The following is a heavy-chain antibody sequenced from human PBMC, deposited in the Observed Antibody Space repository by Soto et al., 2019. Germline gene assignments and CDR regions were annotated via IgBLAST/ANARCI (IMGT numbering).Heavy chain of an antibody. D-gene: IGHD2-2*02. CDR1: GNSFANYW. CDR3: AKGLGYCSSPSCYMAFDI. V-gene: IGHV5-51*01. CDR2: IYPGDSDT. J-gene: IGHJ3*02. Sequence: GESLKISCKDSGNSFANYWIGWVRQMPGKGLEWMGIIYPGDSDTRYSPSFQGQVTISADKSICTAYLQWSSLKASDTAMYYCAKGLGYCSSPSCYMAFDIWGQGTMVTVSS.